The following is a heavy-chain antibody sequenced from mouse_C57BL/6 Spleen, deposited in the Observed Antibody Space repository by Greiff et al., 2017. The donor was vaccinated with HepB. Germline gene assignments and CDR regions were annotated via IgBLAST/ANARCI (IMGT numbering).Heavy chain of an antibody. J-gene: IGHJ2*01. V-gene: IGHV5-16*01. Sequence: EVKLVESEGGLVQPGSSMKLSCTASGFTFSDYYMAWVRQVPEKGLEWVANINYDGSSTYYLDSLKSRFIISRDNAKNILYLQMSSLKSEDTATYYCARDRGSSGFDYWGQGTTLTVSS. CDR2: INYDGSST. CDR1: GFTFSDYY. CDR3: ARDRGSSGFDY. D-gene: IGHD3-2*02.